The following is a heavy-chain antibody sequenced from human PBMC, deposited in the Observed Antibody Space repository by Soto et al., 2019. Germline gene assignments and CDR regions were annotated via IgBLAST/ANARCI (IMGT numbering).Heavy chain of an antibody. Sequence: GGSLRLSCAASGFTFSSYAMGWVRQGPGKGLEWVSIISSRGDRTSYAESVKGRFTISRDDSKNTLFLHMNSLGAEDTAVYYCAKETGYSYGFQPNALDVWGQGTTVTVSS. V-gene: IGHV3-23*01. CDR1: GFTFSSYA. J-gene: IGHJ6*02. D-gene: IGHD5-18*01. CDR3: AKETGYSYGFQPNALDV. CDR2: ISSRGDRT.